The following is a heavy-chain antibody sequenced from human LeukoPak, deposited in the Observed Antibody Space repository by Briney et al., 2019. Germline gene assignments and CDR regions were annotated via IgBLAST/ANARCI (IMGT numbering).Heavy chain of an antibody. CDR3: ARDHRAMVRGRPFEWFDP. CDR2: IYTSGST. D-gene: IGHD3-10*01. V-gene: IGHV4-4*07. J-gene: IGHJ5*02. CDR1: GGSISSYY. Sequence: SETLSLTCTVSGGSISSYYWSWIRQPAGKGLEWIGRIYTSGSTNYNPSLKSRVTMSVDTSKNQFSLKLSSVTAADTAVYYCARDHRAMVRGRPFEWFDPWGQGTLVTVSS.